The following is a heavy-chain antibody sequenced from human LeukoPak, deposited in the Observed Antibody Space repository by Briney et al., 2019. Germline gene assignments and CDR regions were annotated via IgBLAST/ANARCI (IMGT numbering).Heavy chain of an antibody. J-gene: IGHJ6*02. Sequence: PGGSLRLSCAASGFTFSNARMSWVRQAPGKGLEWVGRIKSKTDGGTTDYAAPVKGRFTISRDDSKNTLYLQMNSLKTEDTAVYYCTTHIAVGDYYYYGMDVWGQGTTVTVSS. CDR3: TTHIAVGDYYYYGMDV. CDR2: IKSKTDGGTT. CDR1: GFTFSNAR. V-gene: IGHV3-15*01. D-gene: IGHD6-19*01.